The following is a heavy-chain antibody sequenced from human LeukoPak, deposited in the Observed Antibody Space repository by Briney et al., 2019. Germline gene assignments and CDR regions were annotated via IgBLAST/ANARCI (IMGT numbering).Heavy chain of an antibody. CDR1: GFTFSSYS. D-gene: IGHD6-13*01. V-gene: IGHV3-21*04. CDR3: AKGHSSLAFDY. J-gene: IGHJ4*02. Sequence: GGSLRLSCAASGFTFSSYSMNWVRQAPGKGLEWVSSISSSSSYIYYADSVKGRFTISRDNAKNSLYLQMSSLRAEDTAVYYCAKGHSSLAFDYWGQGTLVTVSS. CDR2: ISSSSSYI.